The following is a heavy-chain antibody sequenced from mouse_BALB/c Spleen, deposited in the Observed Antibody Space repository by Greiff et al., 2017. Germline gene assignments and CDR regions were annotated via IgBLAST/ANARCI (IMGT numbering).Heavy chain of an antibody. CDR1: GFTFSSYA. CDR3: ARDRGTATSYFDV. J-gene: IGHJ1*01. CDR2: ISSGGSYT. Sequence: EVKLVESGGGLVKPGGSLKLSCAASGFTFSSYAMSWVRQSPEKRLEWVAEISSGGSYTYYPDTVTGRFTISRDNAKNTLYLEMSSLRSEDTAMYYCARDRGTATSYFDVWGAGTTVTVSS. D-gene: IGHD1-2*01. V-gene: IGHV5-9-4*01.